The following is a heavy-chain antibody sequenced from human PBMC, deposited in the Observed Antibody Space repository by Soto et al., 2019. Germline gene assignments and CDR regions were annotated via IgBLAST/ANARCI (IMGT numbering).Heavy chain of an antibody. CDR2: ISGSGGST. CDR3: AKSLYSGSPRADAFDI. J-gene: IGHJ3*02. Sequence: SLRLSCAASGFTFSSYAMSWVRQAPGKGLEWVSAISGSGGSTYYADSVKGRFTISRDNSKNTLYLQMNSLRAEDTAVYYCAKSLYSGSPRADAFDIWGQGKMVTVSS. V-gene: IGHV3-23*01. CDR1: GFTFSSYA. D-gene: IGHD1-26*01.